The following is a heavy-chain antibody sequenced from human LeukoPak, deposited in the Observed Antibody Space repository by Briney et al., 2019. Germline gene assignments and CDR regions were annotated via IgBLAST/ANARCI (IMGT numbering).Heavy chain of an antibody. V-gene: IGHV3-23*01. CDR1: GFTFSSYS. Sequence: GSLRLSCAASGFTFSSYSMNWVRQAPGKGLEWGSGISGSSSVTYYADSVKGRVTISRDNSKNTLYLQMNSLRAEDTAVYYCARDGTGDRGGFDYWGQGTLVTVSS. CDR2: ISGSSSVT. CDR3: ARDGTGDRGGFDY. J-gene: IGHJ4*02. D-gene: IGHD7-27*01.